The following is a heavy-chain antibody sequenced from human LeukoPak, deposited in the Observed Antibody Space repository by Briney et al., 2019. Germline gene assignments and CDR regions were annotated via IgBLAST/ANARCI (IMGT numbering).Heavy chain of an antibody. Sequence: ASVKVSCKASGYTFTSYGISWVRQAPGQGLEWMGWISAYNDNTNYAQKLQGRVTMTTDTSTSTAYMELRSLRSDDTAVYYCARDPPYGIFGVADLDYWGQGTLVTVSS. CDR2: ISAYNDNT. CDR3: ARDPPYGIFGVADLDY. J-gene: IGHJ4*02. D-gene: IGHD3-3*01. CDR1: GYTFTSYG. V-gene: IGHV1-18*01.